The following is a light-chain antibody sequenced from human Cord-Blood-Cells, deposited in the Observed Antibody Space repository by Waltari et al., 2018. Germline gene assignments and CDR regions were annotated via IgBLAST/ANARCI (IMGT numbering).Light chain of an antibody. Sequence: SALTQPASVSGSPGQSITISCTGTSSDVGGYNYVSWYQQNPGKTPKLMIYDVSNRPAGVSNRCAGSKSGNTASLTISGLQAEDEADYYCSSYTSSSTVVFGGGTKLTVL. J-gene: IGLJ2*01. V-gene: IGLV2-14*01. CDR2: DVS. CDR3: SSYTSSSTVV. CDR1: SSDVGGYNY.